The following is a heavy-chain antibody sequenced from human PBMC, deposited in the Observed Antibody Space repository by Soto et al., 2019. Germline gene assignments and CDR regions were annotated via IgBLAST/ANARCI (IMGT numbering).Heavy chain of an antibody. V-gene: IGHV4-31*03. CDR3: ARDYQGGSYDQFDY. J-gene: IGHJ4*02. Sequence: QVQLQESGPGLVKPSQTLSLTCTVSGGSISSGGYYWSWIRQHPGKGLEWIGYIYYSGSTDYNPSLKSRVTISVDTSKNQFSLKLSSVTAADTAVYYCARDYQGGSYDQFDYWGQGTLVTVSS. D-gene: IGHD1-26*01. CDR2: IYYSGST. CDR1: GGSISSGGYY.